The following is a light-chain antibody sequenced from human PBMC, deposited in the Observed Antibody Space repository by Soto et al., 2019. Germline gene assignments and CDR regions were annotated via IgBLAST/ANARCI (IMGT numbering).Light chain of an antibody. Sequence: EIVLTQSPGTLSLSPGERATLSCRASQSVSSTYLAWYQQKPGQAPRLLIYGASNRATGIPDRFSGSGSGTDFTLTISRLEPEDFAVYYCQQYGGSRWTVGQVTRVDI. J-gene: IGKJ1*01. CDR3: QQYGGSRWT. V-gene: IGKV3-20*01. CDR2: GAS. CDR1: QSVSSTY.